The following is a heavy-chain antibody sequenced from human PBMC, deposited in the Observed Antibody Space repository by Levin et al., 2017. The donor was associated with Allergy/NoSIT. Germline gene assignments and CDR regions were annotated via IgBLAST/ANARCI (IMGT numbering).Heavy chain of an antibody. J-gene: IGHJ4*02. V-gene: IGHV3-23*01. D-gene: IGHD2-15*01. CDR2: ISGAGDTT. CDR3: AKEGVRYCIEGLCG. Sequence: GESLKISCAASGFTFSSYSMSWVRQAPGKGLEWVSAISGAGDTTYYADSMKGRFSTSRDNSKNTLYLQMSSLRAEDTAIYYCAKEGVRYCIEGLCGWGQGTLVTVSS. CDR1: GFTFSSYS.